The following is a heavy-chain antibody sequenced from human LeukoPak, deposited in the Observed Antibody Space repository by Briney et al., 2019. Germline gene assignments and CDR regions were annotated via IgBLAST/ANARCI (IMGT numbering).Heavy chain of an antibody. CDR1: GASINTYF. J-gene: IGHJ4*02. CDR2: VYSNGYT. Sequence: PSETLSLTCTVSGASINTYFWSWIRQPPGEALEWIGYVYSNGYTNYNPSLRSRVTMSVDTSKNQFSLKLSSVTAADTAVYYCARFSPRAMGNYFDFWGQGTLVTVSS. CDR3: ARFSPRAMGNYFDF. V-gene: IGHV4-59*01. D-gene: IGHD7-27*01.